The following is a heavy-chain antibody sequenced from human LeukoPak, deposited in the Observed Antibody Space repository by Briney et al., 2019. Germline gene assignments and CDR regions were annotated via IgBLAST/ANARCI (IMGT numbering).Heavy chain of an antibody. CDR1: GFTFSSYG. Sequence: QPGGSLRLSCAASGFTFSSYGMDWVRQAPGKGLEWVAVIWYDGSNKYYADSVKGRFTVSRDNSKNTLYLQMNSLRAEDTAVYYCARAGGLIYYDSRFGYFDYWGQGTLVTVSS. CDR2: IWYDGSNK. J-gene: IGHJ4*02. D-gene: IGHD3-22*01. V-gene: IGHV3-33*01. CDR3: ARAGGLIYYDSRFGYFDY.